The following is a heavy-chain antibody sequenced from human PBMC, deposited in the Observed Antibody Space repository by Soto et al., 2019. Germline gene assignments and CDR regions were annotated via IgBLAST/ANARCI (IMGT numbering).Heavy chain of an antibody. V-gene: IGHV1-2*04. CDR3: ARDWGHYYGSGSFPSPHPSDI. D-gene: IGHD3-10*01. CDR1: GYTFTDYY. J-gene: IGHJ4*02. Sequence: QVQLVQSGAEVKKPGASVKVSCKASGYTFTDYYLHWVRQAPGQGLEWMGWINPNSGGTHSAQKFQGWVTTAKDTSLTTVYMELNNLTSDDTAMYFCARDWGHYYGSGSFPSPHPSDIWGQGTLVTVSS. CDR2: INPNSGGT.